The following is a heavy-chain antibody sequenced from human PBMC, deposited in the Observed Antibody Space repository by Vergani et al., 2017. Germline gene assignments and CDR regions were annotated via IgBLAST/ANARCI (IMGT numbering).Heavy chain of an antibody. V-gene: IGHV4-31*01. Sequence: QVQLQESGPGLVKPSQTLSLTCTVSGGSISSGGYYWSWIRQHPGKGLEWIGYIYYSGSTYYNPSLKSLVTRSVDTSKNQCSLKLSSVTAADTAGYYCARGLRIYYDSSGYFDYWGQGTLVTVSS. D-gene: IGHD3-22*01. CDR1: GGSISSGGYY. CDR3: ARGLRIYYDSSGYFDY. J-gene: IGHJ4*02. CDR2: IYYSGST.